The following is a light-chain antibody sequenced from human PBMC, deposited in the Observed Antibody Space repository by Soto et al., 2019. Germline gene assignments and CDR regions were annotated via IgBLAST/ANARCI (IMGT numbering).Light chain of an antibody. CDR2: DAY. Sequence: EIVLTQSPGTLSLSPGDTATLSCRASQSVISNFLAWYQHKPGQAPRLLIHDAYSRATGIPDRFSGSGSDRDLPLTISRMEPEDFAVYYCQQYAGSPRTFGQGTKMEIK. V-gene: IGKV3-20*01. CDR3: QQYAGSPRT. CDR1: QSVISNF. J-gene: IGKJ2*01.